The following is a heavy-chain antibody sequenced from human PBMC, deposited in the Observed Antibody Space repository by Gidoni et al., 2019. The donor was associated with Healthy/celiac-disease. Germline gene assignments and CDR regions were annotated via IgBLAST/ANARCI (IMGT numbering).Heavy chain of an antibody. D-gene: IGHD3-22*01. CDR1: GGSISSSSYY. J-gene: IGHJ4*02. Sequence: QLQLQESGPGRVTPSETLSLTCTVSGGSISSSSYYWGWIRQPPGKGLEWIGSIYYSGSTYYNPSLKSRVTISVDTSKNQFSLKLSSVTAADTAVYYCARHGVYYYESGVDYWGQGTLVTVSS. CDR3: ARHGVYYYESGVDY. V-gene: IGHV4-39*01. CDR2: IYYSGST.